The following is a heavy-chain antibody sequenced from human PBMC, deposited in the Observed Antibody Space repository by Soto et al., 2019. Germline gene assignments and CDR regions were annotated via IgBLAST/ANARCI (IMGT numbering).Heavy chain of an antibody. J-gene: IGHJ5*02. CDR1: GGSVSSGSYY. CDR3: ARDAYRLAIS. V-gene: IGHV4-61*01. Sequence: QVQLQESGPGLVKPSETLSLTCTVSGGSVSSGSYYWSWIRQPPGKGLEWIGYIYYSGSTNYNPALKSRVTISVDTSKNQVSLKLSSVTAADTAVYYCARDAYRLAISWGQGTLVTVSS. CDR2: IYYSGST. D-gene: IGHD2-21*01.